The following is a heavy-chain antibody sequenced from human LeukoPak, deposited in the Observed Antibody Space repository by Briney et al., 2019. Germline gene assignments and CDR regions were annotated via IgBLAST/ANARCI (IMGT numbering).Heavy chain of an antibody. CDR2: IRNNGGYT. J-gene: IGHJ4*02. CDR3: AKQLGYCSDGSCYFPY. D-gene: IGHD2-15*01. CDR1: GFTFSSPA. V-gene: IGHV3-23*01. Sequence: PGGSLRLSCAASGFTFSSPAMSWVRQAPGKGLEWVSAIRNNGGYTYYADSVQGRFTISRDNSKSTLCLQMNSLRAEDTAVYYCAKQLGYCSDGSCYFPYWGQGTLVTVSS.